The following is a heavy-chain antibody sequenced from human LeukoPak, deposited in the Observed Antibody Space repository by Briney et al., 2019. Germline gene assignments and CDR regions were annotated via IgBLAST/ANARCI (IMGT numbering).Heavy chain of an antibody. J-gene: IGHJ4*02. CDR1: GFIFSXXX. CDR3: ARDGGGGYNQIDY. V-gene: IGHV3-30*09. Sequence: GGSLRLSCAASGFIFSXXXIHWVRQTPGXXXXXXXVISYDGNEKYYAGSVKGRFAISRDNSENTLYLQMNSLRPEGSALYYCARDGGGGYNQIDYWGQGTLVAVSS. D-gene: IGHD5-24*01. CDR2: ISYDGNEK.